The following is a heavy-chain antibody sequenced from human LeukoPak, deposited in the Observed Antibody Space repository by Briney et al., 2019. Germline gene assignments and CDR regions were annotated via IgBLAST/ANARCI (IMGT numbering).Heavy chain of an antibody. V-gene: IGHV4-59*01. D-gene: IGHD6-13*01. Sequence: SETLSLTCTVSGGSISSYYWSWIRQPPGKGLEWIGYIYYSGSTNYNPSLKSRVTISVDTSKNQFSLKLSSVTAADTAVYYCARAAAAGFVDYWGQGTLVTVSS. CDR1: GGSISSYY. CDR3: ARAAAAGFVDY. CDR2: IYYSGST. J-gene: IGHJ4*02.